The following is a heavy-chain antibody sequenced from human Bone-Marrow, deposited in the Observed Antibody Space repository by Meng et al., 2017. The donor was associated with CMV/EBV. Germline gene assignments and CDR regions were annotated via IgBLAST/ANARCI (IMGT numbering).Heavy chain of an antibody. CDR2: IKSKTDGGTT. CDR3: TTDLIAAAGTTLGY. Sequence: FTFSNAWMSWVRQAPGKGLEWVGRIKSKTDGGTTDYAAPVKGRFTISRDDSKNTLYLQMNSLKTEDTAVYYCTTDLIAAAGTTLGYWGQGTLVTVSS. D-gene: IGHD6-13*01. J-gene: IGHJ4*02. V-gene: IGHV3-15*01. CDR1: FTFSNAW.